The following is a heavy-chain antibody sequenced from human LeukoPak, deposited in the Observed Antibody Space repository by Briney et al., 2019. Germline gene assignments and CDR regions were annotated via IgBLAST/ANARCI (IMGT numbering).Heavy chain of an antibody. V-gene: IGHV3-64*01. Sequence: GGSLRLSCAASGFTFSDYAMHWVRQAPGKELEYVSAISSNGGSIHYANSVKGRFTISRDNPKNTLYLQMNSLRAEDTALYYCARRDIVVVPAAIFGAFDIWGQGTMVTVSS. J-gene: IGHJ3*02. D-gene: IGHD2-2*02. CDR2: ISSNGGSI. CDR3: ARRDIVVVPAAIFGAFDI. CDR1: GFTFSDYA.